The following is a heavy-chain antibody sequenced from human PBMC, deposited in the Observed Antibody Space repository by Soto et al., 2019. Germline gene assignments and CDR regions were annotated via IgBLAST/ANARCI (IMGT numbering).Heavy chain of an antibody. V-gene: IGHV4-4*02. CDR3: ARDPHCVSSGCPFAY. CDR2: IYPGRST. Sequence: QVQLQESGPGLVKPSGTLSLTCAVSSGSITTPNCWSWVRQSPGKGLEWIGEIYPGRSTNYNPSLESRVNISIDKSKKQVSLRLTSVTAADTAVYYCARDPHCVSSGCPFAYWGQGTLVTVSS. CDR1: SGSITTPNC. J-gene: IGHJ4*02. D-gene: IGHD2-21*01.